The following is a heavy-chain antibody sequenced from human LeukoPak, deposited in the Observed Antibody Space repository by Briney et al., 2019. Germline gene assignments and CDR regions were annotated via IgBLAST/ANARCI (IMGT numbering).Heavy chain of an antibody. V-gene: IGHV1-3*01. CDR1: GYTFTSYA. D-gene: IGHD3-10*01. CDR3: AREALSYGSGSYYFDY. CDR2: INAGNGNT. Sequence: ASVKVSCKASGYTFTSYAMHWVRQAPGQRLEWMGWINAGNGNTKYSQKFQGRVTITRDTSTSTVYMELSSLRSEDTAMYYCAREALSYGSGSYYFDYWGQGTLVTVSS. J-gene: IGHJ4*02.